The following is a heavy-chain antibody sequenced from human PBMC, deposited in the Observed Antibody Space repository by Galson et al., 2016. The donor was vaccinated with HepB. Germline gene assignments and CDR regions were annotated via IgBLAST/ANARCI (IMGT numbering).Heavy chain of an antibody. J-gene: IGHJ3*01. D-gene: IGHD4-17*01. CDR1: GFTFSDYY. V-gene: IGHV3-11*06. Sequence: SLRLSCAASGFTFSDYYMTWIRQAPGKGLEWVAYISGNSYYRKVADSVKGRFSISRDNAKNSLYLQMNSLRAEDTAVYYCARDLPDDSVEYFDVFDLWGQGTLVTVSS. CDR3: ARDLPDDSVEYFDVFDL. CDR2: ISGNSYYR.